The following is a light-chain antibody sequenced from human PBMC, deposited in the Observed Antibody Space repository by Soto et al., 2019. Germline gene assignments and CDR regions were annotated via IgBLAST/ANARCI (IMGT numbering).Light chain of an antibody. CDR3: QEYKNWPRT. Sequence: EIVMTQSPATLSVSPGERATLSCRASQSVNSNLSWYQQKPGQAPRLLLYGASTRATGIPARLSGSGSGTQFTLTNSSVQSEDFTVFFCQEYKNWPRTFGQGTKVDIK. CDR2: GAS. V-gene: IGKV3-15*01. J-gene: IGKJ1*01. CDR1: QSVNSN.